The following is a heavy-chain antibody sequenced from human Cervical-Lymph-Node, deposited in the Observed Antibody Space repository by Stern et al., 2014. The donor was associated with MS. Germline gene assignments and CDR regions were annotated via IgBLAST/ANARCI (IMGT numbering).Heavy chain of an antibody. J-gene: IGHJ4*02. CDR2: ISYDGSNK. CDR1: GFTFSSYG. CDR3: ALEYSSSSGRGY. V-gene: IGHV3-30*03. Sequence: VQLVESGGGVVQPGRSLRLSCAASGFTFSSYGMHWVRQAPGKGLEWVAVISYDGSNKYYADSVKGRFTISRDNSKNTLYLQMNSLRAEDTAVYYCALEYSSSSGRGYWGQGTLVTVSS. D-gene: IGHD6-6*01.